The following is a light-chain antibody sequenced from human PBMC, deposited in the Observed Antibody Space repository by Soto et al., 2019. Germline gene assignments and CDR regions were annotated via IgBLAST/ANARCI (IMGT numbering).Light chain of an antibody. Sequence: QSALTQPASVSGSPGQWITISCTGTSSDVGSYNLVSWYQQHPGKAPKLMIYEVSKRPSGVSNRFSGSNSGNTASLTIAGLQAEDEADYYCCSYAGSSTLFYVFGTGTKLTVL. J-gene: IGLJ1*01. CDR2: EVS. CDR3: CSYAGSSTLFYV. V-gene: IGLV2-23*02. CDR1: SSDVGSYNL.